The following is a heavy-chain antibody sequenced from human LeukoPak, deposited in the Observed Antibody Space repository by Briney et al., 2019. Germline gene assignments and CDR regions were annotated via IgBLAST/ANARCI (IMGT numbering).Heavy chain of an antibody. CDR2: IYHTGST. Sequence: SETLSLTCAVSGGFISDANWWIWVRQPPGKGLEWIGEIYHTGSTSYNPSLRGRVTLLVDESKNQFSLTLISVTAADTAAYFCARSPRTGTYRNAFDIWGQGTLVSASS. CDR1: GGFISDANW. V-gene: IGHV4-4*02. D-gene: IGHD1-7*01. CDR3: ARSPRTGTYRNAFDI. J-gene: IGHJ3*02.